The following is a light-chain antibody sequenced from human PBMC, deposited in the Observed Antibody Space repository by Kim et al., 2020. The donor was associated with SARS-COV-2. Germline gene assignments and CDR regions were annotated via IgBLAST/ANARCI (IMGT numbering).Light chain of an antibody. CDR1: SSNIGSQT. V-gene: IGLV1-44*01. J-gene: IGLJ3*02. CDR3: ATWDDSLNGWV. Sequence: QSVLPQPPSVSGASGQRVTISCSGSSSNIGSQTVHWYQVFPGAAPKLLIYNTHERPSGVPARFSGSKSGTSASLAISGLLSEDEADYYCATWDDSLNGWVFGGGTQLTVL. CDR2: NTH.